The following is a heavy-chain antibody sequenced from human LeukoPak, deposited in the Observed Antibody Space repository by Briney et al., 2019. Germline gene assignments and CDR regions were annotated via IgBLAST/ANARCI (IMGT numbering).Heavy chain of an antibody. CDR3: ARGPMVRGVYYFDP. J-gene: IGHJ5*02. CDR2: IYYSGST. D-gene: IGHD3-10*01. CDR1: GGSISSGGYY. Sequence: SGTLSLTCTVSGGSISSGGYYWSWTRPHPGKGLEWTGYIYYSGSTYYNPSLKSRVTISVDTSKNQFSLKLSSVTAADTAVYYCARGPMVRGVYYFDPWGQGTLVTVSS. V-gene: IGHV4-31*03.